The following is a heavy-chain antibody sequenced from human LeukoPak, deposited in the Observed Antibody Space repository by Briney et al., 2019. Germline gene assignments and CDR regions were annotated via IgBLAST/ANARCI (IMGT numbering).Heavy chain of an antibody. CDR2: IYYSGST. J-gene: IGHJ6*04. D-gene: IGHD3-3*01. V-gene: IGHV4-59*01. CDR1: GGSISSYY. CDR3: ARGRITIFGVPEAPYEDV. Sequence: SETLSLTCTVSGGSISSYYWSWIRQPPGKGLEWIGYIYYSGSTNYNPSLKSRVTISVDTSKNQFSLKLSSVTAADTAVYYCARGRITIFGVPEAPYEDVWGKGTTVTVSS.